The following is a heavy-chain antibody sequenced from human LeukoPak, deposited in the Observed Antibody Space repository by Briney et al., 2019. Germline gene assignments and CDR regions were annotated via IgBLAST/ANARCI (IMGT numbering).Heavy chain of an antibody. CDR2: INPNSGGT. Sequence: ASVKVSCKASGYTFTGYYMHWVRQAPGQGLEWMGWINPNSGGTNYAQKFQGRVTMTRDTSISTAYMELSRLRSDDTAVYYCASALWFGELSGAYMDVWGKGTTVTISS. V-gene: IGHV1-2*02. J-gene: IGHJ6*03. CDR1: GYTFTGYY. CDR3: ASALWFGELSGAYMDV. D-gene: IGHD3-10*01.